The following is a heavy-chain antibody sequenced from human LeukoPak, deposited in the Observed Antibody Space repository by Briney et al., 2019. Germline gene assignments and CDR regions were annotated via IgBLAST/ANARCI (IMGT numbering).Heavy chain of an antibody. CDR3: ASPIVGATGFDY. Sequence: SVKVSCKASGGTFSSYAISWVRQAPGQGLEWMGRIIPILGIANYAQKSQGRVTITADKSTSTAYMELSSLRSEDTAVYYCASPIVGATGFDYWGQGTLVTVSS. J-gene: IGHJ4*02. CDR1: GGTFSSYA. CDR2: IIPILGIA. V-gene: IGHV1-69*04. D-gene: IGHD1-26*01.